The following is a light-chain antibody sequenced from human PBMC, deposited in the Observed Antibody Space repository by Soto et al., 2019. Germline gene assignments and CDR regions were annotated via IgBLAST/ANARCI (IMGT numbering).Light chain of an antibody. CDR2: SNN. CDR3: AAWDDSLNGRV. V-gene: IGLV1-44*01. Sequence: QSVLTQPPSASGTPGQRVTISCSGSSSNIGSNTVNWYQQLPGTAPKLLIYSNNQRPSGVPDRFSGSKSGTSASLAISGLQSEDGADYYCAAWDDSLNGRVFGGGTQLPV. J-gene: IGLJ3*02. CDR1: SSNIGSNT.